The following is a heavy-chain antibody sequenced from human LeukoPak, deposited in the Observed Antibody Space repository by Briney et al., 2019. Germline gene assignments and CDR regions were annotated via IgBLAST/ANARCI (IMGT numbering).Heavy chain of an antibody. CDR1: GFTFNSYW. V-gene: IGHV3-7*01. CDR2: IKQDGAEK. D-gene: IGHD3-22*01. J-gene: IGHJ4*02. Sequence: GSLRLSCAASGFTFNSYWMNWVRQAPGKGLEWVANIKQDGAEKYYVDSVKGRFTISRDNAKSSLYLQMNSLGAEDTAVYYCARDIYYDSSGYYGSVYWGQGTLVTVSS. CDR3: ARDIYYDSSGYYGSVY.